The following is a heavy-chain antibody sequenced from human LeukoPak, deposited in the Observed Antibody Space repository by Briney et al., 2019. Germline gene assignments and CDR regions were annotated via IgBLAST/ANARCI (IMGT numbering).Heavy chain of an antibody. CDR3: ARNLPAADY. Sequence: GGSLRLSCGASGFIFQNYNMNWVRQAPGKGLEWVSYISSTSSVIYYADSVKGRFTISRDNAKSSLYLQMNSLRAEDTAVYYCARNLPAADYWGQGTLVTVSS. V-gene: IGHV3-48*04. J-gene: IGHJ4*02. CDR1: GFIFQNYN. D-gene: IGHD2-2*01. CDR2: ISSTSSVI.